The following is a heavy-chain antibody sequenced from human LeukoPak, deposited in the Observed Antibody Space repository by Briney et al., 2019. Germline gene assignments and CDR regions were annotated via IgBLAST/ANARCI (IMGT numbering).Heavy chain of an antibody. D-gene: IGHD4-17*01. CDR2: ISGSGGST. CDR1: GFTFSSYG. Sequence: GGSLRLSCAASGFTFSSYGMSWVRQAPGKGLEWVSAISGSGGSTYYADSVRGRFTIPRDNSKNTLYLQMNSLRAEDTAVYYCASPAYGDYALFDYWGQGTLVTVSS. CDR3: ASPAYGDYALFDY. J-gene: IGHJ4*02. V-gene: IGHV3-23*01.